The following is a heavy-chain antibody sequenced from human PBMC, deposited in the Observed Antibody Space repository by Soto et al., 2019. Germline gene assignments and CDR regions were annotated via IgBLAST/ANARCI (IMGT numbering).Heavy chain of an antibody. CDR1: GGSFSGYY. J-gene: IGHJ4*02. D-gene: IGHD2-15*01. Sequence: QVQLQQWGAGLLKPSETLSLTCAVYGGSFSGYYWSWIRQPPGKGLEWIGEINHSGSTNHNPSLKSPGTLSVDTSKRHFSLKLSSVAAAAAAVYYWARSSLLAVVVAATPGFAYWGQGTLVTVSS. CDR3: ARSSLLAVVVAATPGFAY. CDR2: INHSGST. V-gene: IGHV4-34*01.